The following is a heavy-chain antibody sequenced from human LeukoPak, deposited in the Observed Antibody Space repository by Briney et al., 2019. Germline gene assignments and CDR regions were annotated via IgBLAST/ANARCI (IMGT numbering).Heavy chain of an antibody. J-gene: IGHJ4*02. CDR3: ARVYYDSSGYQGYYFDY. CDR1: GGSISTYY. D-gene: IGHD3-22*01. CDR2: VYYSGST. V-gene: IGHV4-59*08. Sequence: SKTLSLTCTVSGGSISTYYWTWIRQPPGKGLEWIGYVYYSGSTSYNPSLKSRVTISVDTSKNQFSLKLSSVTAADTAVYYCARVYYDSSGYQGYYFDYWGQGTLVTVSS.